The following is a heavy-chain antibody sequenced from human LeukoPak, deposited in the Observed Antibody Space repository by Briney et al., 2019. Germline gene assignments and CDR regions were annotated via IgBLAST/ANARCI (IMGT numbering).Heavy chain of an antibody. CDR3: ARVGRPGTFDY. CDR1: GYTFTSYG. CDR2: ISAYNGNT. J-gene: IGHJ4*02. Sequence: ATVKGYCKASGYTFTSYGISWVLMASGQGLEWMGWISAYNGNTNYAQKLQGRVTMTTDTSTSTAYMELRSLRSDDTAVYYCARVGRPGTFDYWGQVTLVTVSS. V-gene: IGHV1-18*01. D-gene: IGHD3-16*01.